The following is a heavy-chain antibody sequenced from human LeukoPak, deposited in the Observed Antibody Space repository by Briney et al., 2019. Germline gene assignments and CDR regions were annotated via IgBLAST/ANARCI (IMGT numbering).Heavy chain of an antibody. J-gene: IGHJ6*02. CDR3: ASPPSISSSYYYYDMDV. CDR2: INPSGGST. D-gene: IGHD6-6*01. CDR1: GYTFTNYY. Sequence: ASVKVSCKASGYTFTNYYTHWVRQAPGQGPEWMGIINPSGGSTTYAQKFQGRVTMTRDTSTSTVYMELSSLRSEDTAVYYCASPPSISSSYYYYDMDVWGQGTTVTVYS. V-gene: IGHV1-46*01.